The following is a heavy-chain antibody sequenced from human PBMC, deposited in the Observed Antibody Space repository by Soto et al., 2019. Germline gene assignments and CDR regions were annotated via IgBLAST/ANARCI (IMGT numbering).Heavy chain of an antibody. V-gene: IGHV4-39*01. CDR1: GGSISSSSYY. CDR3: ARHLRVCVVVPACSNWFDP. Sequence: QLQLQESGPGLVKPSETLSLTCTVSGGSISSSSYYWGWIRQPPGKGLEWIGSIYYSGSTYYNPSLKSRVTISVDTSKNQFSLKLSSVTAADTAVYYCARHLRVCVVVPACSNWFDPWGQGTLVTVSS. D-gene: IGHD2-2*01. J-gene: IGHJ5*02. CDR2: IYYSGST.